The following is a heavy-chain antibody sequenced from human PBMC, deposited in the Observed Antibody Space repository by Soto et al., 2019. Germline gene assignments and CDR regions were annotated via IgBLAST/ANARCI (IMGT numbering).Heavy chain of an antibody. D-gene: IGHD5-18*01. CDR2: IKNDGSEK. CDR1: GVNTSSEG. Sequence: GSLRLSCSASGVNTSSEGMGWVRQAPGRGLEWVASIKNDGSEKYYMDSLKGRFTISRDNALNSLYLQMNSLRAEDTAVYFCVTGYHSDYWGQGTLVTVSS. J-gene: IGHJ4*02. CDR3: VTGYHSDY. V-gene: IGHV3-7*03.